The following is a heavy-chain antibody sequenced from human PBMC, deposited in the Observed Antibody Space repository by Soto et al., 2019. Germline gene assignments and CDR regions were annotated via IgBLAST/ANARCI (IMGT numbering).Heavy chain of an antibody. V-gene: IGHV1-3*01. CDR2: INAGNCNT. Sequence: VQLVQSGAEAKKPGASVKVSCKASGYTFTGYAMPWVRQAPGQRLEWMGWINAGNCNTQYSQNVQGRVTITSDTSASTAYMELSSLRSEDTAVYYWARAVAVTSDFDYWGQGTLVTAS. CDR3: ARAVAVTSDFDY. J-gene: IGHJ4*02. CDR1: GYTFTGYA. D-gene: IGHD2-21*02.